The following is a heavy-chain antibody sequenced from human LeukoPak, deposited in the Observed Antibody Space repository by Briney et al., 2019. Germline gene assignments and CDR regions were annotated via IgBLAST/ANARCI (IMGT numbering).Heavy chain of an antibody. Sequence: PSETLSLTCAVYGGSFSGYYWSWIRQPPGKGLEWIGEINHSGSTNYNPSLKSRVTISVDTSTHQFSLKLSSVTAADAAVYYCASLGWGYCSSTSCPYWGQGTLVTVSS. CDR2: INHSGST. J-gene: IGHJ4*02. CDR3: ASLGWGYCSSTSCPY. CDR1: GGSFSGYY. V-gene: IGHV4-34*01. D-gene: IGHD2-2*01.